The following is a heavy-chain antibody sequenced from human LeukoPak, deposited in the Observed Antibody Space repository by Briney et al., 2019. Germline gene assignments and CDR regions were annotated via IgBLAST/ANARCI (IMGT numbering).Heavy chain of an antibody. CDR3: TTARPNYYFDY. D-gene: IGHD6-6*01. J-gene: IGHJ4*02. CDR2: IRSKAYGGTT. Sequence: PGGSLRLSCAASGFTFSSYAMSWVRQAPGKGLEWVGFIRSKAYGGTTEYAASVKGRFTISRDDSKSIAYLQMNSLKTEDTAVYYCTTARPNYYFDYWGQGTLVTVSS. V-gene: IGHV3-49*04. CDR1: GFTFSSYA.